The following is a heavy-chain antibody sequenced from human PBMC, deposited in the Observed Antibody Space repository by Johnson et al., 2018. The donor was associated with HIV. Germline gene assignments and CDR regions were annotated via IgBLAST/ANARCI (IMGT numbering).Heavy chain of an antibody. CDR2: ISWNSDSI. CDR1: GFTFDDYA. D-gene: IGHD6-13*01. V-gene: IGHV3-9*01. J-gene: IGHJ3*02. Sequence: VLLLESGGGVVQPGRSLRLSCAASGFTFDDYAMHWVRQAPGKGLEWVSGISWNSDSIGYADSVKGRFTISRDNAKNSLYLQMNSLRAEDTAVYYCAKEGSIAAAGNDALDIWGQGTMVTVSS. CDR3: AKEGSIAAAGNDALDI.